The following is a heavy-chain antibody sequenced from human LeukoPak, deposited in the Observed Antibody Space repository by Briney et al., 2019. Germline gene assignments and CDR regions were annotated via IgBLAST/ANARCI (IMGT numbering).Heavy chain of an antibody. V-gene: IGHV4-59*08. J-gene: IGHJ4*02. CDR3: ARGPSYDYVWGSYPYYFDY. CDR1: GGSISSYY. D-gene: IGHD3-16*01. CDR2: IYYSGST. Sequence: SETLSLTCTVSGGSISSYYWSWIRQPPGKGLEWIGYIYYSGSTNYNPSLKSRVTISVDTAKNQFSLKLSSVTAADTAVCYCARGPSYDYVWGSYPYYFDYWGQGTLVTVSS.